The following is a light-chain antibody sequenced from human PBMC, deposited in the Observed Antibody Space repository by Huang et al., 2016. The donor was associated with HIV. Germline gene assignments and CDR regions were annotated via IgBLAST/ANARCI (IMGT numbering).Light chain of an antibody. CDR3: QQYYSTPLT. Sequence: DIVMTQSPDSLAVSLGERATINCKSGQSVLYSSNNKNYLAWYQQKPGQPPKLLIYWASTRESGVPDRFRGSGSGTDFTLTISSLQAEDVAVYYCQQYYSTPLTCGGGTKVEIK. J-gene: IGKJ4*01. CDR2: WAS. V-gene: IGKV4-1*01. CDR1: QSVLYSSNNKNY.